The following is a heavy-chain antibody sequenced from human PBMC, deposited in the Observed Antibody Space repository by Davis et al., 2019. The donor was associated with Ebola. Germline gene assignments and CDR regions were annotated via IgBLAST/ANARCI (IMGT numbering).Heavy chain of an antibody. CDR1: EFTFSTYG. V-gene: IGHV3-30*18. D-gene: IGHD1-20*01. CDR3: AKCITTKQYYYYMDV. CDR2: ISYDGSDK. J-gene: IGHJ6*03. Sequence: GESLKISCAASEFTFSTYGMHWVRQAPGKGLEWVAVISYDGSDKYYADSVKGRFTISRDNSKNTLYLQMNSLRAEDTAVYYCAKCITTKQYYYYMDVWGKGTTVTVSS.